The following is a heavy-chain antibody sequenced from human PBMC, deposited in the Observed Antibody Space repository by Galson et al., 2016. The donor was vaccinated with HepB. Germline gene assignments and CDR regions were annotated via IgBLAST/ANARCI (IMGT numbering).Heavy chain of an antibody. D-gene: IGHD1-26*01. CDR3: ARTEFGIVEPTTSIVGY. CDR1: GFTFSLYS. Sequence: SLRLSCAASGFTFSLYSMNWVRQAPGKGLEWVSYIRSSDTTIYYADSVKGRFTISKDNVKKSLYLQMNNLRDEDTAVYYCARTEFGIVEPTTSIVGYWGQGTLVTVTS. J-gene: IGHJ4*02. V-gene: IGHV3-48*02. CDR2: IRSSDTTI.